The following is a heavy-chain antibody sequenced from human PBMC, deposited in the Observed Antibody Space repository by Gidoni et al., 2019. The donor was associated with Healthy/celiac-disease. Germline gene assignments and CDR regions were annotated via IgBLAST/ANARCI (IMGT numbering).Heavy chain of an antibody. CDR1: GYTFTSYY. CDR3: ARDWRIMVRGVILLPFY. Sequence: QVQLVQSGAEVKKPGASVKVSCKASGYTFTSYYMHWVRQAPGQGLEWMGIINPSGGSTSYAQKFQGRVTMTRDTSTSTVYMELSSLRSEDTAVYYCARDWRIMVRGVILLPFYWGQGTLVTVSS. CDR2: INPSGGST. V-gene: IGHV1-46*03. J-gene: IGHJ4*02. D-gene: IGHD3-10*01.